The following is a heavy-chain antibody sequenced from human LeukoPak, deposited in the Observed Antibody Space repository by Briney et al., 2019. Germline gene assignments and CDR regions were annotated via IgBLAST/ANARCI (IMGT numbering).Heavy chain of an antibody. Sequence: SVKVSCKASGGTFSSYAISWVRQAPGQGLEWMGGIIPIFGTANYAQKFQGRATITADKSTSTAYMELSSLRSEDTAVYYCFVGSTQYCSSTSCRRGSIDYWGQGTLVTVSS. D-gene: IGHD2-2*01. CDR3: FVGSTQYCSSTSCRRGSIDY. CDR2: IIPIFGTA. CDR1: GGTFSSYA. V-gene: IGHV1-69*06. J-gene: IGHJ4*02.